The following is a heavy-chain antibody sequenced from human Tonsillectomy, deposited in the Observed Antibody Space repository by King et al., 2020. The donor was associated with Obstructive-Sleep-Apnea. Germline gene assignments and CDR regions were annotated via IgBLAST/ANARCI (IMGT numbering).Heavy chain of an antibody. J-gene: IGHJ3*02. CDR1: GFTFNNYW. CDR2: INSDGSSS. D-gene: IGHD3-22*01. Sequence: VQLVESGGGLVQPGGSLRLSCAASGFTFNNYWMHWVRQAPGKGLVWGSRINSDGSSSSYADSVQGRFTISRDNAKNTLYLQMNSLRAEDTAVYYCARERYYYDSSGYSYAFDIWGQGTMVTVSS. V-gene: IGHV3-74*01. CDR3: ARERYYYDSSGYSYAFDI.